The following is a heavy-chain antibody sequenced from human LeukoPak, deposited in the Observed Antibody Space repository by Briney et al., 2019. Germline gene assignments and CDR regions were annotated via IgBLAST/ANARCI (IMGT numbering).Heavy chain of an antibody. D-gene: IGHD4-23*01. Sequence: GRSLRLSCAASGFTFSSYAMHWVRQAPGKGLEWVAVISYDGSNKYYADSVKGRFTISRDNSKNTLYLQMNSLRAEDTAVYYCARGVVTGVDAFNIWGQGTLVIVSS. V-gene: IGHV3-30-3*01. CDR3: ARGVVTGVDAFNI. CDR2: ISYDGSNK. J-gene: IGHJ3*02. CDR1: GFTFSSYA.